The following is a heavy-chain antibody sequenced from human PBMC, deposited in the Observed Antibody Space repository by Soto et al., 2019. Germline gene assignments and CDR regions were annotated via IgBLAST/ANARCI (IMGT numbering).Heavy chain of an antibody. CDR3: VTQQQLDAFDI. V-gene: IGHV3-64D*08. CDR1: GFNFSSYS. J-gene: IGHJ3*02. CDR2: ISSNGGST. D-gene: IGHD6-13*01. Sequence: GGSLRLSCAASGFNFSSYSMNWVRQAPGKGLEYVSAISSNGGSTYYADSVKGRFTISRDNSKNTLYLQMSSLRAEDTAVYYCVTQQQLDAFDIWGQGTMVTVSS.